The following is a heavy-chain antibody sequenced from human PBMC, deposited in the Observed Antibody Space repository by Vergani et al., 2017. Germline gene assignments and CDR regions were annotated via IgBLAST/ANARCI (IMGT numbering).Heavy chain of an antibody. V-gene: IGHV4-31*01. CDR3: ARGCQQLGPSFDD. CDR2: IYYSGST. CDR1: GGSISSGGYY. J-gene: IGHJ4*02. D-gene: IGHD6-13*01. Sequence: QVQLQESGPGLVKPSQTLSLTCTVSGGSISSGGYYWSWIRQHPGKGLEWIGYIYYSGSTYYNPSLKSPFTISVDTSKNQFSLQLSAVTAAAPAVYYCARGCQQLGPSFDDWGQGTLVTVSA.